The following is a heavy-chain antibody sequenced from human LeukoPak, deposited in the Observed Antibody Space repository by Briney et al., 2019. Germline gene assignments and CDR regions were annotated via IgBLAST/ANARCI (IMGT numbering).Heavy chain of an antibody. CDR3: AGGYCSGGSCSLSGP. Sequence: GGSLRLSCAASGFTFSSYAMHWVRQAPGKGLEWVAVISYDGSNKYYADSAKGRFTISRDNSKNTLYLQMNSLRAEDTAVYYCAGGYCSGGSCSLSGPWGQGTLVTVSS. D-gene: IGHD2-15*01. CDR2: ISYDGSNK. V-gene: IGHV3-30-3*01. J-gene: IGHJ5*02. CDR1: GFTFSSYA.